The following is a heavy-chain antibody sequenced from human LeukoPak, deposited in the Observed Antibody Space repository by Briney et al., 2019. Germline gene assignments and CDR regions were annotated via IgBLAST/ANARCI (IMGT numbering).Heavy chain of an antibody. CDR1: GGSISSSGYY. D-gene: IGHD3-3*01. CDR3: ARHAPMGSGYYWHILDY. V-gene: IGHV4-39*01. J-gene: IGHJ4*02. Sequence: SETLSLTCTVSGGSISSSGYYWGWIRQSPGMGLEWIGSFSHNVGTYYNPSLRGRVTISVDTSKNQFSLQLNSVTAADTAIYYCARHAPMGSGYYWHILDYWGQGTLVPVSS. CDR2: FSHNVGT.